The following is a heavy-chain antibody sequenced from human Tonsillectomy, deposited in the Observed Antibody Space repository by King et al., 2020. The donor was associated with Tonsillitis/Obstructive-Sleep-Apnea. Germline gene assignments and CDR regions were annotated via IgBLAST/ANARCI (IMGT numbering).Heavy chain of an antibody. J-gene: IGHJ6*04. V-gene: IGHV3-30*04. CDR3: ARESPQGLWFGELLAKGMDV. CDR2: ISYDGSNK. D-gene: IGHD3-10*01. CDR1: GFTFSTYA. Sequence: VQLVQSGGGVVQPGRSLRLSCAASGFTFSTYAMHWVRQAPGKGLEWVALISYDGSNKYSADSVKGRFTISRDNSNNTVYLQMNSLSVEDTAVYYCARESPQGLWFGELLAKGMDVWGKGTTVTVSS.